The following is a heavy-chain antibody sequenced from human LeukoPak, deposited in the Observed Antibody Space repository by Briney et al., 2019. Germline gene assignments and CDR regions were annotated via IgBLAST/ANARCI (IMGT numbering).Heavy chain of an antibody. D-gene: IGHD6-13*01. Sequence: GGSLRLSCAPSGFTFTSYWMSWVRQAPGKGLEWVASINQDGSERYYVDSVKGRFSISRDNAKNSLSLQMNSLRPEDTAVYYCARPRGIAAAGNAFDPWGRGTLVTAS. J-gene: IGHJ5*02. V-gene: IGHV3-7*05. CDR1: GFTFTSYW. CDR2: INQDGSER. CDR3: ARPRGIAAAGNAFDP.